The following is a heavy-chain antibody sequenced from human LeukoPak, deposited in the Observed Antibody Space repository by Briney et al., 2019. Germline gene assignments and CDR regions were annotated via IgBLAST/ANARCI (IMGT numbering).Heavy chain of an antibody. CDR3: ASSQLWFGDYYFDY. J-gene: IGHJ4*02. V-gene: IGHV1-2*02. D-gene: IGHD3-10*01. Sequence: ASVKVSCKASGYTFTGYYMHWVRQAPGQGLEWMGWINPNSGGTNYTQKFQGRVTMTRDTSISTAYMELSRLRSDDTAVYYCASSQLWFGDYYFDYWGQGTLVTVSS. CDR1: GYTFTGYY. CDR2: INPNSGGT.